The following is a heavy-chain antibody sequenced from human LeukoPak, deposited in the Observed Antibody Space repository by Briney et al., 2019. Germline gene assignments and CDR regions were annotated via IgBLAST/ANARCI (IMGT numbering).Heavy chain of an antibody. CDR1: EFSVGKKC. CDR3: ARGGVLFDY. J-gene: IGHJ4*02. Sequence: EASVRLSCTTSEFSVGKKCRSWGRPAQGKGLEWVSVIYSGGSTYYADSVKGRFTISRDNSKNTLYLQMNSLRAEDTAVYYCARGGVLFDYWGQGTLVTVSS. V-gene: IGHV3-53*01. CDR2: IYSGGST.